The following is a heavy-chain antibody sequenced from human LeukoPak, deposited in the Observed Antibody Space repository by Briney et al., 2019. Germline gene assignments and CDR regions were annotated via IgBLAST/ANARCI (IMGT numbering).Heavy chain of an antibody. CDR3: ARALYGSGSYIPPGDAFDI. CDR1: GYTFTSYG. D-gene: IGHD3-10*01. Sequence: ASVMVSCKASGYTFTSYGISWVRQAPGQGLEWMGWISAYNGNTNYAQKLQGRVTMTTDTSTSTAYMELRSLRSDDTAVYYCARALYGSGSYIPPGDAFDIWGQGTMVTVSS. V-gene: IGHV1-18*01. J-gene: IGHJ3*02. CDR2: ISAYNGNT.